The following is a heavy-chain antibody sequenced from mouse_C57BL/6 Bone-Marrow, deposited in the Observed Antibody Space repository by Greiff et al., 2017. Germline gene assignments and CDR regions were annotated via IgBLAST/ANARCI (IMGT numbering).Heavy chain of an antibody. CDR3: ARRHGNYVWFAY. D-gene: IGHD2-1*01. CDR1: GFTFSSYT. J-gene: IGHJ3*01. CDR2: ISGGGGNT. Sequence: EVMLVESGGGLVKPGGSLKLSCAASGFTFSSYTMSWVRQTPEKRLEWVATISGGGGNTYYPDSVKGRFTISRDNAKNTLYLQMSSLRSEDTALYYCARRHGNYVWFAYWGQGTLVTVSA. V-gene: IGHV5-9*01.